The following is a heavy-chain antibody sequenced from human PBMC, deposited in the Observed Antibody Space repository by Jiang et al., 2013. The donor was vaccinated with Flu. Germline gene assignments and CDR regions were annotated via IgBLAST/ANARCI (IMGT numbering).Heavy chain of an antibody. CDR1: GGSISSYY. CDR3: ARSYSSSWYPYNWFDP. V-gene: IGHV4-59*08. Sequence: LLKPSETLSLTCTVSGGSISSYYWSWIRQPPGKGLEWIGYIYYSGSTNYNPSLKSRVTISVDTSKNQFSLKLSSVTAADTAVYYCARSYSSSWYPYNWFDPWGQGTLVTVSS. D-gene: IGHD6-13*01. CDR2: IYYSGST. J-gene: IGHJ5*02.